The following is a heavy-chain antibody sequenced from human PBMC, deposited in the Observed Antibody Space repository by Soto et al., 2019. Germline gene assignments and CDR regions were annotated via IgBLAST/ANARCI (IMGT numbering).Heavy chain of an antibody. CDR3: VRQGIGFLHGLVDV. J-gene: IGHJ6*01. D-gene: IGHD3-10*01. CDR1: SGPSKSHN. Sequence: QVQVQQSGPGLVKPSETLSLTCTVSSGPSKSHNWGWIRQPPGRGLEWIGYVYDTWSTSYNPSLKRRVTVSADTSTNRISLTLRFVPAADPAVYYCVRQGIGFLHGLVDVWGQGTTVIVSS. CDR2: VYDTWST. V-gene: IGHV4-59*08.